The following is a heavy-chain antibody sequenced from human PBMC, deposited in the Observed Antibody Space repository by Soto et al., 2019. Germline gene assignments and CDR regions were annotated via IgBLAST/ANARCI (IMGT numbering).Heavy chain of an antibody. D-gene: IGHD3-10*01. V-gene: IGHV1-18*01. CDR1: GYTFTSYG. CDR2: ISAYNGNT. Sequence: GASVKVSCKASGYTFTSYGISWVRQAPGQGLEWMGWISAYNGNTNYAQKLQGRVTMTTDTSTSTAYMELRSLRSDDTAVYYCAIDSRAPIEWFVSWCQGILVTVFS. J-gene: IGHJ5*01. CDR3: AIDSRAPIEWFVS.